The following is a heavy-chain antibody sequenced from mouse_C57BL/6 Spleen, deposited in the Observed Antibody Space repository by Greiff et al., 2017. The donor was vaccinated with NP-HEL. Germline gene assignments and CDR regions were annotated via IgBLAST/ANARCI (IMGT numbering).Heavy chain of an antibody. CDR2: ISSGGSYT. D-gene: IGHD2-4*01. Sequence: DVKLVESGGDLVKPGGSLKLSCAASGFTFSSYGMSWVRQTPDKRLEWVATISSGGSYTYYPDSVKGRFTISRDNAKNTLYLQMSSLKSEDTAMYYCARHDGYDYDTWFAYWGQGTLVTVSA. CDR1: GFTFSSYG. CDR3: ARHDGYDYDTWFAY. J-gene: IGHJ3*01. V-gene: IGHV5-6*02.